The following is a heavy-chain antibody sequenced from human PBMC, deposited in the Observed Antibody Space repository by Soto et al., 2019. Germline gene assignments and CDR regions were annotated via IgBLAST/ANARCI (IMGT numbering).Heavy chain of an antibody. Sequence: ASVKVSCKASGYTFTSYAMHWVRQAPGKRLEWMGWINADDGETIYAQKFQGRVTMTEDTSTDTAYMELSSLRSEDTAIYSCAKDPTTTPRGYFDCWGQGTLVTVSS. V-gene: IGHV1-3*01. J-gene: IGHJ4*02. CDR2: INADDGET. CDR3: AKDPTTTPRGYFDC. D-gene: IGHD4-4*01. CDR1: GYTFTSYA.